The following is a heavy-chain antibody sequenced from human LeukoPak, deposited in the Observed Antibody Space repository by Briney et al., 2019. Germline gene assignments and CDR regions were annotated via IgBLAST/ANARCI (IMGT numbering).Heavy chain of an antibody. CDR2: IYYSGST. CDR1: GGSINSYY. Sequence: SETLSLTCTVSGGSINSYYWSWIRQPPGKGLEWIGYIYYSGSTNYSPSLKSRVTISVDTSKNQFSLKLSSVTAADTAVYYCARGAAATYWGQGTLVTFSS. D-gene: IGHD6-13*01. V-gene: IGHV4-59*01. CDR3: ARGAAATY. J-gene: IGHJ4*02.